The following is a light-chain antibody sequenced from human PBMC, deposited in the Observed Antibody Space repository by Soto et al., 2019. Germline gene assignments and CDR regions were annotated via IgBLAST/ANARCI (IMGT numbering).Light chain of an antibody. CDR1: QGISSY. J-gene: IGKJ1*01. CDR3: QQYTSYSRT. CDR2: AAS. Sequence: DIQLTQSPSFLSASVGDRVTITCRASQGISSYLAWYQQKPGKAPKLLIYAASTLQSGVPSRFSGSGSGTEFTLTISSLQPEDFATYYCQQYTSYSRTFGQGTKVDIK. V-gene: IGKV1-9*01.